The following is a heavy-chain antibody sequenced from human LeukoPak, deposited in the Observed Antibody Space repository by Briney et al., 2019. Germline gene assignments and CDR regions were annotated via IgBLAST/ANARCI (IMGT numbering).Heavy chain of an antibody. D-gene: IGHD3-9*01. J-gene: IGHJ4*02. CDR3: AKTRGLWDHDWVDY. CDR1: GFTFSSYG. V-gene: IGHV3-33*06. CDR2: IWYDGSNK. Sequence: GGSLRLSCAASGFTFSSYGMHWVRQAPGKGLEWVAVIWYDGSNKYYADSVKGRFTISRDNSKNTLYLQMNILRAEDTAVYYCAKTRGLWDHDWVDYWGQGTLVTVSS.